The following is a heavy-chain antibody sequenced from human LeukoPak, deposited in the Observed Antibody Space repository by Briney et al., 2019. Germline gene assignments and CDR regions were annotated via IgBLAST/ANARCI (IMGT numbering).Heavy chain of an antibody. CDR2: IRTKANSYAT. Sequence: PGGSLKLSCAASGFTFSGSAIHWVRQVSGKELEWVGLIRTKANSYATAYGASVKGRFTISRDDSKNTAYLQMNSLKFDDTAVYYCVRRDERSGSYWGNAFDIWGQGTMVSVSS. CDR1: GFTFSGSA. V-gene: IGHV3-73*01. D-gene: IGHD1-26*01. J-gene: IGHJ3*02. CDR3: VRRDERSGSYWGNAFDI.